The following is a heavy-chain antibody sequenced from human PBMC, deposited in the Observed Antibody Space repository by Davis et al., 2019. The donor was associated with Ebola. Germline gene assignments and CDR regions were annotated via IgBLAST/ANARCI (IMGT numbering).Heavy chain of an antibody. J-gene: IGHJ6*02. CDR3: ARDNLVVVVAAIYYYGMDV. Sequence: AASVKVSCKASGYTFTGYYMHWVRQAPGQGLEWMGWINPNSGGTNYAQKFQGWVTMTRDTSISTAYMELSRLRSDDTAVYYCARDNLVVVVAAIYYYGMDVWGQGTTVTVSS. V-gene: IGHV1-2*04. D-gene: IGHD2-15*01. CDR1: GYTFTGYY. CDR2: INPNSGGT.